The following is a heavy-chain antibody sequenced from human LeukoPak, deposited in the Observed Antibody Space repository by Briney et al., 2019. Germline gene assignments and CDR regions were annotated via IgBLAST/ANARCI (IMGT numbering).Heavy chain of an antibody. CDR3: AKDPTNTMIVVVFFDY. D-gene: IGHD3-22*01. CDR1: GFTFSSYA. Sequence: PGGSLRLSCAASGFTFSSYAMSWVRQAPGKGLEWVSAISGSGGSTYYADSVKGRFTISRDNSKNTLYLQMNSLRAEDTAVYDCAKDPTNTMIVVVFFDYWGQGTLVTVSS. J-gene: IGHJ4*02. V-gene: IGHV3-23*01. CDR2: ISGSGGST.